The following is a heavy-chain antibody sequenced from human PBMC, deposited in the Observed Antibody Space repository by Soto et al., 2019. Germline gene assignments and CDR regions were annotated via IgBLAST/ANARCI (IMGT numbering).Heavy chain of an antibody. CDR3: ARHPISCSGGSCYFRGGNYFDY. Sequence: QLQLQESGPGLVKPSETLSLTCTVSGGSISSSSYYWGWIRQPPGKGLEWIGSIYYSGSTYYNPSLKSRVTISVDTSKNQFSLKLSSVTAADTAVYYCARHPISCSGGSCYFRGGNYFDYWGQGTLVTVSS. CDR1: GGSISSSSYY. V-gene: IGHV4-39*01. J-gene: IGHJ4*02. CDR2: IYYSGST. D-gene: IGHD2-15*01.